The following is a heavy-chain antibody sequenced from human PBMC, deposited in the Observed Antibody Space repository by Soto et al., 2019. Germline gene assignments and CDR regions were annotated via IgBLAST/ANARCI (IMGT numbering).Heavy chain of an antibody. J-gene: IGHJ4*02. CDR1: GGSVRSGSYY. D-gene: IGHD1-1*01. CDR2: IYHSGST. CDR3: ARERTGDPTFFDY. Sequence: SETLSLTCAVSGGSVRSGSYYWSWIRQPPGKGLEWIGFIYHSGSTNYNPSLKSRVTISVDTSKNQFSLNLLSLTAAETAVYYCARERTGDPTFFDYWGQGALVTVSS. V-gene: IGHV4-61*01.